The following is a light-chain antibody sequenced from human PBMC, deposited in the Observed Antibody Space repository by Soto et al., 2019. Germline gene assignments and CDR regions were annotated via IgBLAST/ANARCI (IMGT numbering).Light chain of an antibody. CDR2: GAS. CDR3: QQYGSSPSIT. CDR1: QSVSSSY. V-gene: IGKV3-20*01. Sequence: EIVFTQSPGTLSLSPGERATLSCRASQSVSSSYLAWYQQKPGQAPRLLIYGASSRATGIPDRFSGSGSGTHFTLTISRLEPEDFAVYYCQQYGSSPSITFGQGTRLEIK. J-gene: IGKJ5*01.